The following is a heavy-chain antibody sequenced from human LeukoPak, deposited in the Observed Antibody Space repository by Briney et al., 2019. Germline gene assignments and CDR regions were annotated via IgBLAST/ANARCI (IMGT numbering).Heavy chain of an antibody. CDR2: IYYSGST. CDR1: GGSISSSSYY. CDR3: ASAGSGDYFDY. Sequence: SETLSLTCTDSGGSISSSSYYWGWIRQPPGKGLEWIGSIYYSGSTYYNPSLKSRVTISVDTSKNQFSLKLSSVTAADTAVYCCASAGSGDYFDYWGQGTLVTVSS. V-gene: IGHV4-39*01. J-gene: IGHJ4*02. D-gene: IGHD1-26*01.